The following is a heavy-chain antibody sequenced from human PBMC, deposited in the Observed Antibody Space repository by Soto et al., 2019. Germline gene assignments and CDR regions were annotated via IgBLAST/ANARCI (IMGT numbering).Heavy chain of an antibody. Sequence: PSETLSLTCAVYGGSFSGYYWSWIRQPPGKGLEWIGEINHSGSTNYNPSLKSRVTISVDTSKNQFSLKLSSVTAADTAVYYCASRRSMGVWGQGTTVTVSS. CDR2: INHSGST. CDR3: ASRRSMGV. CDR1: GGSFSGYY. V-gene: IGHV4-34*01. J-gene: IGHJ6*02.